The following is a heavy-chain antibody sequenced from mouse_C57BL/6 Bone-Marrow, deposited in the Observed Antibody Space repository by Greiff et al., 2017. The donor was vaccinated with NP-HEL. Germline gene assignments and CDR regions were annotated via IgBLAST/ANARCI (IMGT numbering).Heavy chain of an antibody. CDR3: ARSLDSSGYAWFAY. V-gene: IGHV1-54*01. CDR1: GYAFTNYL. D-gene: IGHD3-2*02. J-gene: IGHJ3*01. CDR2: INPGSGGT. Sequence: QVQLKESGAELVRPGTSVKVSCKASGYAFTNYLIEWVKQRPGQGLEWIGVINPGSGGTNYNENFKGKATLTADKSSSTAYMQLSSLTSEDSAVYFCARSLDSSGYAWFAYWGQGTLVTVSA.